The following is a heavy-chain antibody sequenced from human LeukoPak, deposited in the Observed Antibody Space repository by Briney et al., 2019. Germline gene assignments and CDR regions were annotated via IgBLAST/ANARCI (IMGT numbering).Heavy chain of an antibody. J-gene: IGHJ4*02. V-gene: IGHV4-34*01. D-gene: IGHD3-10*01. CDR3: ARGGFGYPGPADY. CDR1: GGSFSGYH. CDR2: IHHSGST. Sequence: SGTLSLTCAVSGGSFSGYHWTWIRQPPGRGLEWIGDIHHSGSTNYNPSLKSRVAISLDTSKNQFSLNLISVTAADTALYYCARGGFGYPGPADYWGQETLVTVSS.